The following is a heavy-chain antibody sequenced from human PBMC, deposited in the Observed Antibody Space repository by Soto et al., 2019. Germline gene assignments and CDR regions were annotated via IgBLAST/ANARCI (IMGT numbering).Heavy chain of an antibody. CDR2: ISYDGSNK. D-gene: IGHD3-16*02. J-gene: IGHJ4*02. CDR1: GFTFSSYG. V-gene: IGHV3-30*18. Sequence: GESLKISCAASGFTFSSYGMHWVRQAPGKGLEWVAVISYDGSNKYYADSVKGRFTISRDNSKNTLYLQMNSLRAEDTAVYYCAKPWGSYLMYYFDYWGQGTLVTVSS. CDR3: AKPWGSYLMYYFDY.